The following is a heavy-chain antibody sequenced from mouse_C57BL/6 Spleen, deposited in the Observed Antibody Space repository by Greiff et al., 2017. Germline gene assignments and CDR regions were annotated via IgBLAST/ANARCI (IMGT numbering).Heavy chain of an antibody. D-gene: IGHD1-1*01. Sequence: QVQLQQPGAELVKPGASVKMSCKASGYTFTSYWITWVKQRPGQGLEWIGDIYPGSGSTNYNEKFKSKATLTVDTSSSPAYMQLSSLTSEDSAVYYCARSHYGSSGGAMDYWGQGTSVTVSS. J-gene: IGHJ4*01. V-gene: IGHV1-55*01. CDR3: ARSHYGSSGGAMDY. CDR1: GYTFTSYW. CDR2: IYPGSGST.